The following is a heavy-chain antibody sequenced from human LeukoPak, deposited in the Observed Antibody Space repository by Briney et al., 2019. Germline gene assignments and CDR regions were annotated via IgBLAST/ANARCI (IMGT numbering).Heavy chain of an antibody. Sequence: GGSLRLSCATSGFIFNTNGTNWVRQSPGKGLEWLATIAGGDESTYYADSVKGRFAISRDNSKNTVFLHMNSLRVEDTAVYYCVRGVYWSLDYWGQGTPVTVSS. CDR1: GFIFNTNG. D-gene: IGHD1-1*01. CDR2: IAGGDEST. V-gene: IGHV3-23*01. CDR3: VRGVYWSLDY. J-gene: IGHJ4*02.